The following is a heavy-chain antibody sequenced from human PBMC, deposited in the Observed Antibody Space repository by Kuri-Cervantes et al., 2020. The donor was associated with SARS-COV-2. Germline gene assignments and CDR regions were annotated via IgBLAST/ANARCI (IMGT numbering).Heavy chain of an antibody. J-gene: IGHJ3*02. CDR3: ATSLPYYYGSGSYAIGVDASDI. V-gene: IGHV4-39*07. CDR2: IYYSGST. CDR1: GGSISSSSYY. Sequence: GSLRLSCTVSGGSISSSSYYWGWIRQPPGKGLEWIGSIYYSGSTYYNPSLKSRVTISVDTSKNQFSLKLSSVTAADTAVYYCATSLPYYYGSGSYAIGVDASDIWGQGTMVTVSS. D-gene: IGHD3-10*01.